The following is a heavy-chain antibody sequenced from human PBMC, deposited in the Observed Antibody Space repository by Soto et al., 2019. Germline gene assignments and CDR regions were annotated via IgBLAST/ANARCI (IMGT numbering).Heavy chain of an antibody. CDR1: GGTFSSYA. Sequence: PSVKVSCKASGGTFSSYAISWVRQAPGQGLEWMGGIIPIFGTANYAQKFQGRVTITADESTSTAYMELSSLRSEDTAVYYCAREDTAMVPLNYWGQGTLVTVSS. CDR2: IIPIFGTA. CDR3: AREDTAMVPLNY. V-gene: IGHV1-69*13. D-gene: IGHD5-18*01. J-gene: IGHJ4*02.